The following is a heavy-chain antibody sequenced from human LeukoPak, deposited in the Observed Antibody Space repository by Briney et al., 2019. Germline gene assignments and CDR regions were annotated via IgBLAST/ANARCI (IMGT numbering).Heavy chain of an antibody. CDR2: ISYDGSNK. CDR3: ARDARLYDSSGYYLDY. J-gene: IGHJ4*02. Sequence: GGSLRLSCAASGFTFSSYATHWVRQAPGKGLEWVAVISYDGSNKYYADSVKGRFTISRDNSKNTLYLQMNSLRAEDTAVYYCARDARLYDSSGYYLDYWGQGTLVTVSS. V-gene: IGHV3-30-3*01. CDR1: GFTFSSYA. D-gene: IGHD3-22*01.